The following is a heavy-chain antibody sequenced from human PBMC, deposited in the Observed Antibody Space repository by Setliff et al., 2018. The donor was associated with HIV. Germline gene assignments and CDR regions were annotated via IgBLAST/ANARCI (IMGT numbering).Heavy chain of an antibody. CDR3: ARRRSSGWYHYCDY. CDR2: IYHSGST. D-gene: IGHD6-19*01. J-gene: IGHJ4*02. CDR1: GYSISSGYY. V-gene: IGHV4-38-2*02. Sequence: SETLSLTCTVSGYSISSGYYWGWIRQPPGKGLEWIGSIYHSGSTYYNPSLKSRVTISVDTSKNQFSLKLSSVTAADTAVYYCARRRSSGWYHYCDYWGQGTLFTVSS.